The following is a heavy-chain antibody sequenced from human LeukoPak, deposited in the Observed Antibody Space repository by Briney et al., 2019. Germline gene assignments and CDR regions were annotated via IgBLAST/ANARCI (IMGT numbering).Heavy chain of an antibody. Sequence: SETLSLTCTVSGGSISSGGYYWSWIRQHPGKGLEWIGYIYYSGSTYYNPSLKSRVTISVDTSKNQFSLKLSSVTAADTAVYYCATYYYDSSGYYHDAFDIWGQGTMVTVSS. D-gene: IGHD3-22*01. CDR3: ATYYYDSSGYYHDAFDI. CDR2: IYYSGST. CDR1: GGSISSGGYY. J-gene: IGHJ3*02. V-gene: IGHV4-31*03.